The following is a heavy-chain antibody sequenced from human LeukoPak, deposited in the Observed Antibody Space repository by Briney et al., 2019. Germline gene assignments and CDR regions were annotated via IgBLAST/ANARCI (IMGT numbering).Heavy chain of an antibody. CDR1: GFTVITND. J-gene: IGHJ4*02. CDR3: ARGVEPLAANTLAY. CDR2: LYSDGNT. Sequence: SGGSLRLSCAASGFTVITNDMTWVRQAPGKGLELLSVLYSDGNTKYADSVQGRFTISRDNSKNTLYLEMNSLSPDDTAVYYCARGVEPLAANTLAYWGQGTLVTVSS. V-gene: IGHV3-53*01. D-gene: IGHD1-14*01.